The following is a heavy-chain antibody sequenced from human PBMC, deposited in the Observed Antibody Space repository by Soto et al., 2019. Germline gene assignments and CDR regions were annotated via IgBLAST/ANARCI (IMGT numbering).Heavy chain of an antibody. V-gene: IGHV1-2*02. Sequence: GASVKVSCKASGYTFTGYYMHWVRQAPGQGLEWMGWINPNSGGTNYAQKFQGRVTMTRDTSISTAYMELSRLRPDDTAVYYCARDLRQWLQLNYYYYGMDVWGQGTTVTVSS. CDR2: INPNSGGT. CDR1: GYTFTGYY. CDR3: ARDLRQWLQLNYYYYGMDV. J-gene: IGHJ6*02. D-gene: IGHD6-19*01.